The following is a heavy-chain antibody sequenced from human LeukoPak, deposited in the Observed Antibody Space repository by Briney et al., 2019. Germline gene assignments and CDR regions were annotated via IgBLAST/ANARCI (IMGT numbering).Heavy chain of an antibody. CDR2: ISYDGSHK. V-gene: IGHV3-30*18. CDR3: AKDSGYSYGYGVRESCMDV. Sequence: GGSLRLSCAASGITFSDYGMHWVRQAPGKGLEWVAGISYDGSHKYYADSVKGRFTISRDNSKDTLYLQMNSLRAEDTAVYNCAKDSGYSYGYGVRESCMDVWGQGTTVTVSS. D-gene: IGHD5-18*01. CDR1: GITFSDYG. J-gene: IGHJ6*02.